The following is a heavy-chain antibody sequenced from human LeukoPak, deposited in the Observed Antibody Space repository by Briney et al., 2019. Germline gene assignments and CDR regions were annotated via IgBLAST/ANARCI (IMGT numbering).Heavy chain of an antibody. Sequence: KPSETLSLTCTVSGGSISSGGYYWSWIRQHPGKGLEWIGHIYHSGNADYNPSPKSPVTISVDTANNEFSLKLSSVTPADTAVYYCARLWSFYETSGTHVAWVFQNWGQGTLVTVSS. J-gene: IGHJ1*01. CDR3: ARLWSFYETSGTHVAWVFQN. V-gene: IGHV4-31*02. CDR2: IYHSGNA. D-gene: IGHD3-22*01. CDR1: GGSISSGGYY.